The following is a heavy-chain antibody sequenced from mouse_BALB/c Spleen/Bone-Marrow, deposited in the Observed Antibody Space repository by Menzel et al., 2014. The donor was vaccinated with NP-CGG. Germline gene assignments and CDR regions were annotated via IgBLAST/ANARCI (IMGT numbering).Heavy chain of an antibody. V-gene: IGHV2-9*02. CDR1: EFSLTSYG. CDR2: IWAGGST. D-gene: IGHD1-1*01. CDR3: ARGGSSRAWFAY. Sequence: VHLVESGPGLVSPSQSLSITCTVSEFSLTSYGLHWVRQPPGKGLEWLGVIWAGGSTNYNSALMSRLSISKDNSKSQVFLKMNSLQTDDTAMYYCARGGSSRAWFAYWGQGTLVTVSA. J-gene: IGHJ3*01.